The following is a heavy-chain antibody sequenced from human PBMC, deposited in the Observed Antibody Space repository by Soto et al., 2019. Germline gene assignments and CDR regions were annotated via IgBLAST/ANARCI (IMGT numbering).Heavy chain of an antibody. CDR1: GYTLTELS. Sequence: ASVKVSCKVSGYTLTELSMHWVRQAPGKGLEWMGGFDPEDGGTNYAQKFQGWVTMTRDTSISTAYMELSRLRSDDTAVYYCARARGYCSSTSCPDFDYWGKGTLVTVSS. V-gene: IGHV1-24*01. CDR2: FDPEDGGT. J-gene: IGHJ4*02. CDR3: ARARGYCSSTSCPDFDY. D-gene: IGHD2-2*01.